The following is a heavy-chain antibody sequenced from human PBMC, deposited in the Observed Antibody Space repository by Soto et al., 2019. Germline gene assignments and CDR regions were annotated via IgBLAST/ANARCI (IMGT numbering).Heavy chain of an antibody. J-gene: IGHJ2*01. CDR2: VSAYNGNT. Sequence: QVQLVQSGAEVKKPGASVKVSCKASGYTFTSYGISWVRQAPGQGLEWLGWVSAYNGNTNYAQKLQGRVTMTTDTSTSTAYMELRSLRADDTAVYYCARGALVVTAHREWWYYYLWGRGTLVTVSS. CDR3: ARGALVVTAHREWWYYYL. D-gene: IGHD2-21*02. CDR1: GYTFTSYG. V-gene: IGHV1-18*01.